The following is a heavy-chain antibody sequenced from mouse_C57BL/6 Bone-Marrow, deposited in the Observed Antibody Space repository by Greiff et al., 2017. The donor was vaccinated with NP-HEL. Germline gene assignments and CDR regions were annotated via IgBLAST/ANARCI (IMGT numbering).Heavy chain of an antibody. CDR1: GFTFSSYG. CDR3: AREEDYDNGFAY. Sequence: EVKVVESGGDLVKPGGSLKLSCAASGFTFSSYGMSWVRQTTDKGLEWVETISSGGSYTDYPDSVKGRFTITRDNAKNTLYLQMSSLKSEDTAMYYGAREEDYDNGFAYWGQGTLVTVSA. J-gene: IGHJ3*01. D-gene: IGHD2-4*01. CDR2: ISSGGSYT. V-gene: IGHV5-6*01.